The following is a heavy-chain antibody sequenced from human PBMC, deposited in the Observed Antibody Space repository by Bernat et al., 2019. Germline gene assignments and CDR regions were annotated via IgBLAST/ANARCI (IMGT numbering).Heavy chain of an antibody. J-gene: IGHJ4*02. CDR1: GFTFSSYA. V-gene: IGHV3-30-3*01. CDR2: ISYDGSNK. D-gene: IGHD3-10*01. Sequence: QVQLVESGGGVVQPGRSLRLSCAASGFTFSSYAMHWVRQAPGKGLEWVAVISYDGSNKYYADSVKGRFTISRDNSKNTLYLQMNSLRAEDTAVYYWARDRGRVQPPRGPPTDYWGQGTLVTVSS. CDR3: ARDRGRVQPPRGPPTDY.